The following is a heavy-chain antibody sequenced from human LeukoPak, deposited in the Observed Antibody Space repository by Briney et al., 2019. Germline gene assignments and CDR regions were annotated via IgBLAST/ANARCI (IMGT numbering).Heavy chain of an antibody. V-gene: IGHV3-53*01. CDR3: ARYGSSWDLDY. CDR2: IYSAGST. CDR1: GFTVSTNY. D-gene: IGHD6-13*01. J-gene: IGHJ4*02. Sequence: GGSLRLSCAASGFTVSTNYMSWVRQAPGKGLEWVSVIYSAGSTYYADSVKGRFTVSRDNSKNTLYLQMNSLRAEDTAVYYCARYGSSWDLDYWGQGTLVTVSS.